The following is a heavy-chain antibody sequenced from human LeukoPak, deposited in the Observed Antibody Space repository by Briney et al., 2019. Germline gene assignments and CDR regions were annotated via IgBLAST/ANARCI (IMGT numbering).Heavy chain of an antibody. CDR3: ARRRKRQLVSRGAFDI. CDR2: INHSGST. Sequence: SETLSLTCAVYGGSFSGYYWSWIRQPPGKGLEWIGEINHSGSTNYNPSLKSRVTISVDTSKNQFSLKLSSVTAADTAVYYCARRRKRQLVSRGAFDIWGQGTMVTVSS. V-gene: IGHV4-34*01. J-gene: IGHJ3*02. CDR1: GGSFSGYY. D-gene: IGHD6-13*01.